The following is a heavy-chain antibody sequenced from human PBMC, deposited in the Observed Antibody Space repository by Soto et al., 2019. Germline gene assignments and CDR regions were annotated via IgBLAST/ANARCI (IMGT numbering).Heavy chain of an antibody. CDR3: ASTLPGIAVAGTFSY. V-gene: IGHV1-69*02. CDR1: GGTFSSYT. Sequence: GASVKVSCKASGGTFSSYTISWVRQAPGQGLEWMGRIIPILGIANYAQKFQGRVTITADKSTSTAYMELSSLRSEDTAVYYCASTLPGIAVAGTFSYWGQGTLVTVSS. J-gene: IGHJ4*02. D-gene: IGHD6-19*01. CDR2: IIPILGIA.